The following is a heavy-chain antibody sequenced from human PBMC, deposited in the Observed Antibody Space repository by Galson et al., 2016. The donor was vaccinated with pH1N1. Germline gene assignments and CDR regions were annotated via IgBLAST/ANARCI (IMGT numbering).Heavy chain of an antibody. V-gene: IGHV3-7*01. CDR3: VRGVGIAAAA. CDR2: IKQDGSEK. Sequence: SLRLSCAASGFTVSSYWMNWVRQAPGKGLEWVANIKQDGSEKYYADSVKGRFTISRGNAKNSLYLQMNSLRAEDTAVYYCVRGVGIAAAAWGQGTLVTVSS. CDR1: GFTVSSYW. D-gene: IGHD6-13*01. J-gene: IGHJ5*02.